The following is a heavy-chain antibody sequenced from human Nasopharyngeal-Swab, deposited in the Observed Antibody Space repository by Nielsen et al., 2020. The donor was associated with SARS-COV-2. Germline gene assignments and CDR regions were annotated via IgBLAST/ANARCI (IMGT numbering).Heavy chain of an antibody. CDR2: IYYSGST. J-gene: IGHJ6*03. Sequence: SETLSLTCTVSGGSISSYYWSWIRQPPGKGLEWTGYIYYSGSTNYNPSLKSRVTISVDTSKNQFSLKLSSVTAADTAVYYCARCIAAAGPYYYYMDVWGKGTTVTVSS. CDR3: ARCIAAAGPYYYYMDV. V-gene: IGHV4-59*01. D-gene: IGHD6-13*01. CDR1: GGSISSYY.